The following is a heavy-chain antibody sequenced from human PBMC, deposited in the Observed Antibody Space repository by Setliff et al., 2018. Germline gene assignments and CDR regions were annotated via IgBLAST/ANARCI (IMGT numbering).Heavy chain of an antibody. J-gene: IGHJ4*02. Sequence: GGSLRLSCAASGFTFSNYAMNWVRQAPGKGLEWVSVISDSGGTTYYADSVKGRFTISRDNSKNTLCLQMNSLRAEDTAVYYCAKKLPGVRYFDYCGQGTLVTVSS. CDR2: ISDSGGTT. D-gene: IGHD1-7*01. V-gene: IGHV3-23*01. CDR1: GFTFSNYA. CDR3: AKKLPGVRYFDY.